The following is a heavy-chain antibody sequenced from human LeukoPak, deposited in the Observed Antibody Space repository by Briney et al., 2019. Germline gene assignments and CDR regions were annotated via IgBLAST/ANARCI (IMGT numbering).Heavy chain of an antibody. Sequence: PGGSLRLSCAASGFTFSSYGMHWVRQAPGKGLEWVAFIRYDGSNKYYADSVKGRFTISRDNSKNTLYLQMNSLRAEDTAVYYCARDAAASAVAGTNYYYYMDVWGKGTTVTVSS. J-gene: IGHJ6*03. D-gene: IGHD6-19*01. CDR3: ARDAAASAVAGTNYYYYMDV. CDR2: IRYDGSNK. V-gene: IGHV3-30*02. CDR1: GFTFSSYG.